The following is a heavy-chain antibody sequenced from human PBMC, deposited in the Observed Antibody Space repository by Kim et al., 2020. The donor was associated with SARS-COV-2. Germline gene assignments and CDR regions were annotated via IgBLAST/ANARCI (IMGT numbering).Heavy chain of an antibody. CDR3: ARHLTLAPFDY. D-gene: IGHD3-3*02. Sequence: TTYSPSFQGHVTITAEKSISTAYLQWGSLKASDTAMYYCARHLTLAPFDYWGQGTLVTVSS. CDR2: T. J-gene: IGHJ4*02. V-gene: IGHV5-10-1*01.